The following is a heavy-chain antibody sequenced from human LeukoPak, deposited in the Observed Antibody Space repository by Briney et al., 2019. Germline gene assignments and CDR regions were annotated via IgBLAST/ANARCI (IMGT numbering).Heavy chain of an antibody. D-gene: IGHD3-22*01. V-gene: IGHV3-30-3*01. Sequence: PGGSLRLSCAASGFTFSSYAMHWVRQAPGKGLEWVAVISYDGNNKYYADSVKGRFTISRDNAKNSLYLQMNSLRAEDTAVYYCARVPLSVVVVIDWGQGTLVTVSS. CDR2: ISYDGNNK. CDR3: ARVPLSVVVVID. J-gene: IGHJ4*02. CDR1: GFTFSSYA.